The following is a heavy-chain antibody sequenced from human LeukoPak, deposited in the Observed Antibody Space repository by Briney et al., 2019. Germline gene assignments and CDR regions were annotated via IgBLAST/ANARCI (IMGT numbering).Heavy chain of an antibody. D-gene: IGHD5-18*01. Sequence: SETLSLTCAVSGASMNTHYWSWIRQPPGKGLEWIGYMLDTVTTKDNPSLKSRFTLSADASKNQFSLRLTSVTAADTAVYYCATIKRGNIFGYFDFWGQGIPVTVSS. CDR2: MLDTVTT. CDR1: GASMNTHY. CDR3: ATIKRGNIFGYFDF. J-gene: IGHJ4*02. V-gene: IGHV4-59*11.